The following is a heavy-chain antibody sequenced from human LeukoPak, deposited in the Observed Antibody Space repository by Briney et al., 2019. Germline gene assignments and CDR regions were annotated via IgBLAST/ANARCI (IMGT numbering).Heavy chain of an antibody. Sequence: GGSLRLSCTASGFTFSDYWMTWVRQAPGKGLEWVSAISGSGGSTYYADSVKGRFTISRDNSKNTLYLQMNSLRAEDTAVYYCAKDLGPGYSSGPSLFDYWGQGTLVTVSS. CDR3: AKDLGPGYSSGPSLFDY. V-gene: IGHV3-23*01. CDR1: GFTFSDYW. D-gene: IGHD6-19*01. J-gene: IGHJ4*02. CDR2: ISGSGGST.